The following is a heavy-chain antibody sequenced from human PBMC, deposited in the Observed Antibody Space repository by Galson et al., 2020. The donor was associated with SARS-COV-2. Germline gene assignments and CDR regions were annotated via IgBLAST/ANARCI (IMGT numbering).Heavy chain of an antibody. J-gene: IGHJ4*02. CDR2: IRSKTYGGTT. D-gene: IGHD1-26*01. CDR1: GFTFGDHG. CDR3: ARGDTGSYYDGFFDY. Sequence: GGSLRLSCTASGFTFGDHGMSWFRQAPGKGLEYISFIRSKTYGGTTEYAASVDGRFTISRDDSKSIAYLQMNSLKTEDTAVYYCARGDTGSYYDGFFDYWGQGTLVTVSS. V-gene: IGHV3-49*03.